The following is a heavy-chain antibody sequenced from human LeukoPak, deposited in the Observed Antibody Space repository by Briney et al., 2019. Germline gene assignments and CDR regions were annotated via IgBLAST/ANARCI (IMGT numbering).Heavy chain of an antibody. CDR3: ARSEMGYYYYYMDV. Sequence: GGSLRLSCAASGFTFSSYTMNWVRQAPGKGLEWVSSISSSTSYIYYADSVKGRFTISRDNAKNSLYLQMNSLRAEDTGVYYCARSEMGYYYYYMDVWGKGTTVTVSS. CDR2: ISSSTSYI. V-gene: IGHV3-21*01. D-gene: IGHD2-8*01. J-gene: IGHJ6*03. CDR1: GFTFSSYT.